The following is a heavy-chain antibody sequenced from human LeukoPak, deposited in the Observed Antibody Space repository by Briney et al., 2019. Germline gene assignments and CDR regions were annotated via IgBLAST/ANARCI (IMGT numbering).Heavy chain of an antibody. D-gene: IGHD3-9*01. CDR2: IRYDGSNK. CDR3: AKDYDILTGYYISVGFDY. V-gene: IGHV3-30*02. Sequence: GGSLRLSCAASGFTFSSYGMHWVRRAPGKGLEWVAFIRYDGSNKYYADSVKGRFTISRDNSKNTLYLQMNSLRAEDTAVYYCAKDYDILTGYYISVGFDYWGQGTLVTVSS. CDR1: GFTFSSYG. J-gene: IGHJ4*02.